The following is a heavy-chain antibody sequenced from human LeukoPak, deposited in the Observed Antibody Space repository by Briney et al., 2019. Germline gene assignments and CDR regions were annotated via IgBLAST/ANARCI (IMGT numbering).Heavy chain of an antibody. CDR3: ARLVIADYYYYYGMDV. CDR2: IYYSGST. V-gene: IGHV4-59*08. CDR1: GGSISSYY. D-gene: IGHD3-16*02. Sequence: SETLSLTCTVSGGSISSYYWSWIRQSPGKGLEWIGYIYYSGSTNYNPSLKSRVTISVDTSKNQFSLKLSSVTAADTAVYYCARLVIADYYYYYGMDVWGQGTTVTVSS. J-gene: IGHJ6*02.